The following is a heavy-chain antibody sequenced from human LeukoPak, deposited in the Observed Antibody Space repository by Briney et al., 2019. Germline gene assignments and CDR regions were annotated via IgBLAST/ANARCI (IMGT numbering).Heavy chain of an antibody. J-gene: IGHJ4*02. D-gene: IGHD6-6*01. CDR1: GGSISSGSYY. Sequence: SQTLSLTCTVSGGSISSGSYYWSWIRQPAGKGLEWIGRIYTSGSTNYNPSLKSRVTISVDTSKNQFSLKLSSVTAADTAVYYCARHGVEYSSSSPYFDYWGQGTLVTVSS. CDR2: IYTSGST. CDR3: ARHGVEYSSSSPYFDY. V-gene: IGHV4-61*02.